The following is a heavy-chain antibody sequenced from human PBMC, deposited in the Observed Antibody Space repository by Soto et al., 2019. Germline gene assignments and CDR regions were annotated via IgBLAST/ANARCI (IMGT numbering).Heavy chain of an antibody. J-gene: IGHJ4*02. V-gene: IGHV4-31*03. CDR2: IYYSGST. Sequence: QVQLQESGPGLVKPSQTLSLTCNVSGVSISSGGYYWSWIRQHPAKGLEWIGHIYYSGSTHYNPSPQSRVTISVDTSKNQFSLKLSSVTAADTALYYCARGPPYDYGDPDYFDSWGQGALVTVSS. CDR3: ARGPPYDYGDPDYFDS. CDR1: GVSISSGGYY. D-gene: IGHD4-17*01.